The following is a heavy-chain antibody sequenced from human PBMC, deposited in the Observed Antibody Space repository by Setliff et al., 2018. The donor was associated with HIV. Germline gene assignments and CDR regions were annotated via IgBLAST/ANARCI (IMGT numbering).Heavy chain of an antibody. CDR3: AKDRNWDPPYWFDD. J-gene: IGHJ4*02. CDR2: VNGGGTT. Sequence: GGSLRLSCAASGFTFSAYAMNWVRQAPGRGLEWVSAVNGGGTTYYAASVKGRFTISRDNSKNMVYLEMNSLRDEDTAVYYCAKDRNWDPPYWFDDWGQGTVVTVSS. D-gene: IGHD2-8*02. CDR1: GFTFSAYA. V-gene: IGHV3-23*01.